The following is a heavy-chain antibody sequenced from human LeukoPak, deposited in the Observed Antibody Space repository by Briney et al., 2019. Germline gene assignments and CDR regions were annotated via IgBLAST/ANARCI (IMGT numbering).Heavy chain of an antibody. J-gene: IGHJ4*02. Sequence: PGGSLRLSCAASGFTFSSYSMNWVRQAPGKGLEWVSSISSSSSYIYYADSVKDRFTISRENAKNSLYLQMNSLRAEDTAVYYCARDQLGVANYWGQGTLVTVSS. CDR1: GFTFSSYS. CDR3: ARDQLGVANY. CDR2: ISSSSSYI. V-gene: IGHV3-21*01. D-gene: IGHD2-8*01.